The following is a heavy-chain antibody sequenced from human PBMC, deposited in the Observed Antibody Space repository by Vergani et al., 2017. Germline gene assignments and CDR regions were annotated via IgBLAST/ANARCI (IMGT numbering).Heavy chain of an antibody. J-gene: IGHJ4*02. CDR2: MDYSGST. CDR1: GDSVISTDYH. Sequence: QLQLQESGPGLVKPSGTLSLTCTVSGDSVISTDYHWGWIRQPPGKGLEWIGSMDYSGSTSYNPSLESRISISFETPKNQFSLRLTSVTAADTAVYYCASKRGACRAAYCHSYDFWGPGTLVGVSS. V-gene: IGHV4-39*01. D-gene: IGHD2-15*01. CDR3: ASKRGACRAAYCHSYDF.